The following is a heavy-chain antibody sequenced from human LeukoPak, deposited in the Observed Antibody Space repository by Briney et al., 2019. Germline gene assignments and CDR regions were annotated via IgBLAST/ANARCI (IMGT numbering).Heavy chain of an antibody. CDR3: ARDRDGYAYSFDY. D-gene: IGHD5-24*01. CDR1: GGPITSGSYH. Sequence: ASETLSLTCTVSGGPITSGSYHWGWIRQSPGKGLEWIGNTYYTGSAYYRPSLQSRVSISVDTSKKEFSLKLTSVTAADTAVYYCARDRDGYAYSFDYWGQGTLVTVSS. CDR2: TYYTGSA. J-gene: IGHJ4*02. V-gene: IGHV4-39*02.